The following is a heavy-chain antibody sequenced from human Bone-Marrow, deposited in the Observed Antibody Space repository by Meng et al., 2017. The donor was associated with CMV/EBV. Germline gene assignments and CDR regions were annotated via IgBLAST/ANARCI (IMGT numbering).Heavy chain of an antibody. V-gene: IGHV1-69*13. Sequence: SVKVSCKASGGSLSTYGINWVRQAPGQGLEWMGGILPVFGSTKYAQQFQGRVTLSLDESTGTAYMDLGSLRSDDTAVYYCARWVYDYNRVPGMDVWGQGTTVTVSS. CDR2: ILPVFGST. J-gene: IGHJ6*02. CDR3: ARWVYDYNRVPGMDV. CDR1: GGSLSTYG. D-gene: IGHD4-11*01.